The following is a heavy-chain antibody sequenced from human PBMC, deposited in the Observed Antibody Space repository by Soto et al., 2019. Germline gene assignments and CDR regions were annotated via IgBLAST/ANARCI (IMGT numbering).Heavy chain of an antibody. CDR3: ARVHVMVVAGSTFDY. V-gene: IGHV4-38-2*01. D-gene: IGHD6-19*01. CDR2: IYHGGTT. J-gene: IGHJ4*01. Sequence: PSETLSLTCAVSGYSLSSGSYWGWIRQPPGKGPEWIASIYHGGTTFYNPSLKSRVTLSVDTSKNHYSLKLRSVTAADTAVYYCARVHVMVVAGSTFDYGGLGILVTV. CDR1: GYSLSSGSY.